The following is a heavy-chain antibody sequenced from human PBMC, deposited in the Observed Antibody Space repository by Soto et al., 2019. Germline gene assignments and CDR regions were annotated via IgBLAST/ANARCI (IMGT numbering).Heavy chain of an antibody. V-gene: IGHV3-23*01. J-gene: IGHJ3*02. D-gene: IGHD6-19*01. CDR3: ANDPARGAVADAFDI. CDR2: ISGSGGST. CDR1: GFTFSSYA. Sequence: GESLKISCAASGFTFSSYAMSWVRQAPGKGLEWVSAISGSGGSTYYADSVKGRFTISRDNSKNTLYLQMNSLRAEDTAVYYCANDPARGAVADAFDIWGQGTMVTV.